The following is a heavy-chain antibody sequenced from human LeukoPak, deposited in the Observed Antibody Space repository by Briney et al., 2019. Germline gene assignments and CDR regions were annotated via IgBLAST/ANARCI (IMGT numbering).Heavy chain of an antibody. Sequence: GGSLRLSCVASGFTVISNSVIWVRQAPGKGLEWVSLIYSDGGTYYPDSVKGRFTISRDTSKNTLYLQMNSLRAEDAAVYYCARDLGQYYDTSDNWFDPWGQGTLVTVSS. CDR3: ARDLGQYYDTSDNWFDP. J-gene: IGHJ5*02. CDR1: GFTVISNS. CDR2: IYSDGGT. V-gene: IGHV3-66*01. D-gene: IGHD3-22*01.